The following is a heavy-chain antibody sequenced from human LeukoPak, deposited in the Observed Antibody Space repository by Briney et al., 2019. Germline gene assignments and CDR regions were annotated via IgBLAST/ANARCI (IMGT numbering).Heavy chain of an antibody. Sequence: PSETLSLICAVYGGSFSGYYWTWIRQPPGKRLEWIGEINHRRSTNYNPSLKSRVTISIDTSKNQFSLKLSSVTAADTAVYYCARDPPPNYYDNSGYYGYFFDSWGQGTLVTVSS. J-gene: IGHJ4*02. V-gene: IGHV4-34*01. CDR2: INHRRST. CDR1: GGSFSGYY. D-gene: IGHD3-22*01. CDR3: ARDPPPNYYDNSGYYGYFFDS.